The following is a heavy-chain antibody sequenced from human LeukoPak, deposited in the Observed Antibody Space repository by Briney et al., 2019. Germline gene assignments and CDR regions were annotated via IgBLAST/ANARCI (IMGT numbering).Heavy chain of an antibody. Sequence: PGGSLRLSCAASGFTFSSYWMNWVRQAPGKGLEWVSYISSSGSTIYYADSVKGRFTISRDNAKNSLYLQMNSLRAEDTAVYYCAAFIAVAGPFFDYWGQGTLVTVSS. CDR1: GFTFSSYW. D-gene: IGHD6-19*01. CDR3: AAFIAVAGPFFDY. CDR2: ISSSGSTI. J-gene: IGHJ4*02. V-gene: IGHV3-48*04.